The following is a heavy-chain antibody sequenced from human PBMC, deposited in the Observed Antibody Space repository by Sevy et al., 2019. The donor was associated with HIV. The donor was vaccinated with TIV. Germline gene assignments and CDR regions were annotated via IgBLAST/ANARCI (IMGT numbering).Heavy chain of an antibody. D-gene: IGHD2-8*01. CDR1: GFTFSSYS. Sequence: GGSLRLSCAASGFTFSSYSMNWVRQAPGKGLEWVSSISSSSSYIYYAYSVKGRFTISRDNAKNSLYLQMNSLRAEDTAVYYCARAGVRGAFDIWGQGTMVTVSS. J-gene: IGHJ3*02. CDR2: ISSSSSYI. V-gene: IGHV3-21*01. CDR3: ARAGVRGAFDI.